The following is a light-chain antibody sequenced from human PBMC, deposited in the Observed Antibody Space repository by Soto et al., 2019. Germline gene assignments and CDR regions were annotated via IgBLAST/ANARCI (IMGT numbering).Light chain of an antibody. Sequence: DIQMTQSPSTLSASVGDRVTITCRASQSISSWLAWYQQKPGKAPKLLIYDASSLESGVPSRFSGSGSGTEFTLTISSLQPDYFATYYRQQYNNYSYSFGQGTKLEIK. CDR1: QSISSW. CDR2: DAS. J-gene: IGKJ2*01. V-gene: IGKV1-5*01. CDR3: QQYNNYSYS.